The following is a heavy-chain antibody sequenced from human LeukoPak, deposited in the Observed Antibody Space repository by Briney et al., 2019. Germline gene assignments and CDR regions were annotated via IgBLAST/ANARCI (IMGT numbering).Heavy chain of an antibody. J-gene: IGHJ2*01. V-gene: IGHV6-1*01. D-gene: IGHD3-16*01. Sequence: SQTLSLTCAISGDSVSSNSAAWNCIRQSPSRGLECLGRTYYRSKWYNDYAVSVKSRITINPDTSKNQFSLQLNSVTPEDTAVYYCARAGGIYRYFDLWGRGTLVTVSS. CDR2: TYYRSKWYN. CDR3: ARAGGIYRYFDL. CDR1: GDSVSSNSAA.